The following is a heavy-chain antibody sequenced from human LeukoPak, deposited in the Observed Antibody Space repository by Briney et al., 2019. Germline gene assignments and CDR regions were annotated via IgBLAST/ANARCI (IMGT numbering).Heavy chain of an antibody. CDR1: GFTVSSNY. J-gene: IGHJ4*02. V-gene: IGHV3-53*01. CDR3: ARDAGITGTTEFDY. Sequence: GGSLRLSCAASGFTVSSNYMSWVRQAPGKGLEWVSVIYSGGSTYYADSVKGRFTISRDNSKNTLYLQMNSLRAEDTAVYYCARDAGITGTTEFDYWGQGILVTVSS. CDR2: IYSGGST. D-gene: IGHD1-7*01.